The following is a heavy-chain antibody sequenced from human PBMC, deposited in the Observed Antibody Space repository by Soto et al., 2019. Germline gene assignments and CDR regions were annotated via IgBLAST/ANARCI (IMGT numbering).Heavy chain of an antibody. D-gene: IGHD3-3*01. CDR2: ISSNGGST. CDR1: GFTFSSYA. CDR3: VLLENFWSGYYTGYYYYGMDV. J-gene: IGHJ6*02. V-gene: IGHV3-64D*08. Sequence: GGSLRLSCSASGFTFSSYAMHWFRQAPGKGLEYVSAISSNGGSTYYADSVKGRFTISRDNSKNTLYLQMSSLRAEDTAVYYCVLLENFWSGYYTGYYYYGMDVWGQGTTVTVSS.